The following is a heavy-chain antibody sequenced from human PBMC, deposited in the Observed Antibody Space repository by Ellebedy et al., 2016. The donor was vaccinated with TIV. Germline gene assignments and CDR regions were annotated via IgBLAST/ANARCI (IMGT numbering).Heavy chain of an antibody. Sequence: SETLSLXXAVYGGSFSGYYWSWIRQPPGKGLEWIGEINHSGSTNYNPSLKSRVTISVDTSKNQFSLKLSSVTAADTAVYYCARELQLVPDYWGQGTLVTVSS. CDR1: GGSFSGYY. D-gene: IGHD6-13*01. CDR3: ARELQLVPDY. V-gene: IGHV4-34*01. J-gene: IGHJ4*02. CDR2: INHSGST.